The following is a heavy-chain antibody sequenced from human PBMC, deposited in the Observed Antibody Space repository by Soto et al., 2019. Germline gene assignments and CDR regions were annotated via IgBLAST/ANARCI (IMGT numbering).Heavy chain of an antibody. D-gene: IGHD1-1*01. V-gene: IGHV4-34*01. Sequence: QVQLQQWGAGLVKPSETLSLSCAVYGQSFSGHSWAWIRQPPGKGLEWIAEINESGRTYHNPSLKSRVTLSTDTSTNQFALKLSSVSAADTAAYYCPRWSGIVALPGELEDVKYDYWGQGTLVNVSS. CDR3: PRWSGIVALPGELEDVKYDY. J-gene: IGHJ4*02. CDR2: INESGRT. CDR1: GQSFSGHS.